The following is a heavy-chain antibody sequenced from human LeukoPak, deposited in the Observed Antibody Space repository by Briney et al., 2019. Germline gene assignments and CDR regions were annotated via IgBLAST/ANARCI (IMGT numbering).Heavy chain of an antibody. CDR2: INTSTGNP. D-gene: IGHD1-1*01. CDR3: AREGWSATGTNWFDP. J-gene: IGHJ5*02. Sequence: GASVKVSCKASGYTFTSYAMNWVRQAPGQGLEWMGWINTSTGNPTYAQGFTGRFVFSLDTSVSTAYLQISSLKAEDTAVYYCAREGWSATGTNWFDPWGQGTLVTVSS. V-gene: IGHV7-4-1*02. CDR1: GYTFTSYA.